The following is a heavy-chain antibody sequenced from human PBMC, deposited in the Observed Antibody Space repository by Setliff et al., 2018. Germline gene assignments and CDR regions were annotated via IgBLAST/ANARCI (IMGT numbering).Heavy chain of an antibody. Sequence: KTSETLSLTCAVYGGSFSGYYWSWIRQPPGKGLEWIGEINHSGSTNYNPSLKSRVTISVDTSKNQFSLKLSSVTAADTAVYYCARKRFYYYYYYMDVWGKGTTVTVSS. CDR2: INHSGST. V-gene: IGHV4-34*01. CDR1: GGSFSGYY. CDR3: ARKRFYYYYYYMDV. J-gene: IGHJ6*03.